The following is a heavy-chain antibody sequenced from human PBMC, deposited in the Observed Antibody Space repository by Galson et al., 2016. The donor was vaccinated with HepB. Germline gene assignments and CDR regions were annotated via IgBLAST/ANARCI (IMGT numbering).Heavy chain of an antibody. D-gene: IGHD1-14*01. J-gene: IGHJ4*02. Sequence: SLRLSCAASGFTFRTYSMNWVRQAPGKGLEWVSVISSSVSYIYYADSAKGRFTISRDNAKNSLYLQMNSLRVEDTAVYYCARGGRTEEASLVYWGQGTLVTVSS. CDR1: GFTFRTYS. V-gene: IGHV3-21*01. CDR3: ARGGRTEEASLVY. CDR2: ISSSVSYI.